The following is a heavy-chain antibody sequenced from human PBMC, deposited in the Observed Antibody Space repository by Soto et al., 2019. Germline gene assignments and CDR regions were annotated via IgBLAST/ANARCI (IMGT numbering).Heavy chain of an antibody. CDR3: ARDHPAYSRGWYPIDY. CDR1: GFTFSSYS. J-gene: IGHJ4*02. V-gene: IGHV3-21*01. CDR2: ISSSSSYI. D-gene: IGHD6-19*01. Sequence: EVQLVESGGGLVKPGGSLRLSCAASGFTFSSYSMNWVRQAPGKGLEWVSSISSSSSYIYYADSVKGRFTISRDNAKNSLYLQMNSLRAEDTAVYYCARDHPAYSRGWYPIDYWGQGTLVTVSS.